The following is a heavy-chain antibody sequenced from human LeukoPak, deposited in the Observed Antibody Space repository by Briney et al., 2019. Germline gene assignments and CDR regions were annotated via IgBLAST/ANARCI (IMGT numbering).Heavy chain of an antibody. D-gene: IGHD6-19*01. CDR2: IYHSGST. V-gene: IGHV4-59*12. Sequence: PSETLSLTCTVSGGSISNYYWSWIRQPPGKGLEWIGYIYHSGSTYYNPSLKSRVTISVDRSKNQFSLKLSSVTAADTAVYYCAREGYSSGFNLWGRGTLVTVSS. J-gene: IGHJ2*01. CDR1: GGSISNYY. CDR3: AREGYSSGFNL.